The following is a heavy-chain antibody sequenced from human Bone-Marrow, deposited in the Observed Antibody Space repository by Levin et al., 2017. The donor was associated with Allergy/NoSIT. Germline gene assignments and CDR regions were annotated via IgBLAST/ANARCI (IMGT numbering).Heavy chain of an antibody. CDR1: GFRFSDYL. V-gene: IGHV3-7*01. CDR3: ARMYASEWYGSWGY. D-gene: IGHD2-8*01. CDR2: IKKDGSEK. J-gene: IGHJ4*02. Sequence: GGSLRLSCAVSGFRFSDYLMSWVRQAPGKGLEWVANIKKDGSEKFYVESAKGRFTISRDNDKNSLYLQMDSLRVEDTAIYFCARMYASEWYGSWGYWGRGTLVTVSS.